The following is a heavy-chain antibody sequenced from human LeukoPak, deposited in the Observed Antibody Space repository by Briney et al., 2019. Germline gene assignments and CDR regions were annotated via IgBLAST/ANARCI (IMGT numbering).Heavy chain of an antibody. J-gene: IGHJ4*02. CDR2: ISGTGGTT. Sequence: SLRLSCAASGFTFSTYEMNWVRQAPGKGLEWVSTISGTGGTTYYADSVKGRFTISRDNSKNTLFLQFNSLRADDTAVYYCAKGRGTTVTAAANYWGQGTLVTVSS. D-gene: IGHD4-17*01. CDR1: GFTFSTYE. CDR3: AKGRGTTVTAAANY. V-gene: IGHV3-23*01.